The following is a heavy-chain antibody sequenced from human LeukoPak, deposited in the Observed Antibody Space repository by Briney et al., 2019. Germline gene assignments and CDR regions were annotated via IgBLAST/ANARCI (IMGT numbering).Heavy chain of an antibody. CDR2: ISSSGNTI. CDR3: ASRSRDY. Sequence: GGSLRLSCAASGFTFRSYEMNWVHQAPGKGLEWISYISSSGNTIYYADSVKGRFTISRDNAQNSLYLQMNSLSVEDTAVYYCASRSRDYWGQGTLVTVSS. D-gene: IGHD6-19*01. V-gene: IGHV3-48*03. CDR1: GFTFRSYE. J-gene: IGHJ4*02.